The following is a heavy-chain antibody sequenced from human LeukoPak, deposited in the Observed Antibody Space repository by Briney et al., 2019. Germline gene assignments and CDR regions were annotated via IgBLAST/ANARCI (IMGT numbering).Heavy chain of an antibody. J-gene: IGHJ4*02. CDR2: IYSSGST. Sequence: SETLSLTCTVSGGSISSGGYYWSWIRQHPGKGLEWIGYIYSSGSTYYNPSLKSRVTISVDTSKNQFSLNLSSVTAADTAVYYCASYSYVKKFLDYWGQGTLVTVSS. V-gene: IGHV4-31*03. D-gene: IGHD5-18*01. CDR1: GGSISSGGYY. CDR3: ASYSYVKKFLDY.